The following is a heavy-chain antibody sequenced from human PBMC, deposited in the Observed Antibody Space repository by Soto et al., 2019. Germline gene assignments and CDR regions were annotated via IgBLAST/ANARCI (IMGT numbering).Heavy chain of an antibody. CDR3: AREWNPLNWFDP. Sequence: EVQLVESGGGLVQPGGSLRLSCAASGFTFSSYSMNWVRQAPGKGLEWVPYISSSSSTIYYADSVKGRFTISRDNAKNSLYLQMNSLRDEDTAVYYCAREWNPLNWFDPWGQGTLVTVSS. J-gene: IGHJ5*02. D-gene: IGHD1-1*01. CDR1: GFTFSSYS. V-gene: IGHV3-48*02. CDR2: ISSSSSTI.